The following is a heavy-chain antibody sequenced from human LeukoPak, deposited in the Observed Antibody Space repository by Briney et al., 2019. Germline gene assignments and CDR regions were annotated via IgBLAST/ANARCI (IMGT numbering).Heavy chain of an antibody. J-gene: IGHJ5*02. Sequence: AETLSLTCTVSGGSISSSSYYWGWIRQPPGKGLEWIGIIYYSGSTYYNPSLKSRLTISVDTSKNQFSLKLSSVTATDTAVYYCARRGYCSSTSCYEYWFDPWGQGTLVTVSS. CDR3: ARRGYCSSTSCYEYWFDP. CDR2: IYYSGST. CDR1: GGSISSSSYY. D-gene: IGHD2-2*01. V-gene: IGHV4-39*01.